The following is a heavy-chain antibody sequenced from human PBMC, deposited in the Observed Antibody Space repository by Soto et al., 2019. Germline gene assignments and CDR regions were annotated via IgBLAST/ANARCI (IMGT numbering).Heavy chain of an antibody. CDR1: GGSISSGENF. CDR2: IHYSGST. Sequence: PSETLSLTCTVSGGSISSGENFWSWIRRPPGKGLEWIGYIHYSGSTYYNPSLKSRLTISVDTSKNQISLKLNSVTAADTAVYYCARDTGTYPYYFDYWGQGTLVTVSS. CDR3: ARDTGTYPYYFDY. D-gene: IGHD1-26*01. J-gene: IGHJ4*02. V-gene: IGHV4-30-4*01.